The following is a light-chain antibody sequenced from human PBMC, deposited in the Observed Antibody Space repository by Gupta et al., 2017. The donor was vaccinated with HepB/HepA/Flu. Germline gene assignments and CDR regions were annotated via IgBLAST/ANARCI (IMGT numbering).Light chain of an antibody. V-gene: IGLV2-14*03. CDR3: NAFTSSSTLV. J-gene: IGLJ2*01. CDR2: DVN. Sequence: SALTQPASVSGSPGPSITISCTGTSSDVGLYDFVSWYQQHPARAPKLIIFDVNNRPAGIAGRFSGSKAGNTASLTISGLEAEDEADYYCNAFTSSSTLVFGGGTKVTVL. CDR1: SSDVGLYDF.